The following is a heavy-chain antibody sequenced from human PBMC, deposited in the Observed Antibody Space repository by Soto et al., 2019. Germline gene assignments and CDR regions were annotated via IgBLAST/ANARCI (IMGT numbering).Heavy chain of an antibody. J-gene: IGHJ6*02. CDR3: ARLNYGDYDFVRYYYGMDV. D-gene: IGHD4-17*01. Sequence: PGESLKISCKGSGYSFTSYWISWVRQMPGKGLEWMGRIDPSDSYTNYSPSFQGHVTISADKSISTAYLQWSSLKASDTAMYYCARLNYGDYDFVRYYYGMDVWGHGTTVTVSS. CDR2: IDPSDSYT. V-gene: IGHV5-10-1*01. CDR1: GYSFTSYW.